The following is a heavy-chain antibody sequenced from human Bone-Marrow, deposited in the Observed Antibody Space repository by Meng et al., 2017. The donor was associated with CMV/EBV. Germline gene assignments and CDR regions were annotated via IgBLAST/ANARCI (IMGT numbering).Heavy chain of an antibody. CDR1: GFTFSSYA. D-gene: IGHD3-22*01. J-gene: IGHJ3*02. CDR2: ISYDGSNK. Sequence: SLRLSCAASGFTFSSYAMHWVRQAPGKGLEWVAVISYDGSNKYYADSVKGRFTISRDNSKNTLYLQMNSLRAEDTAVYYCARPSPYYYDSSGYTPGAFEIWGQGTMVTVSS. V-gene: IGHV3-30-3*01. CDR3: ARPSPYYYDSSGYTPGAFEI.